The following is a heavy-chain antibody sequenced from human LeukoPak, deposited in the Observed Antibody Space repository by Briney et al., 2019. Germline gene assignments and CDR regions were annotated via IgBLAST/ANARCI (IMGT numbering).Heavy chain of an antibody. D-gene: IGHD6-13*01. J-gene: IGHJ4*02. V-gene: IGHV3-30*04. CDR3: ASRDSSSSWTPLADH. CDR1: GFTFSSYA. CDR2: ISYDGSNK. Sequence: GGSLRLSCAASGFTFSSYAMHWVRQAPGKGLEWVAVISYDGSNKYYADSVKGRFTISRDNSKNTLYLQMNSLRAEDTAVYYCASRDSSSSWTPLADHWGQGTLVTVSS.